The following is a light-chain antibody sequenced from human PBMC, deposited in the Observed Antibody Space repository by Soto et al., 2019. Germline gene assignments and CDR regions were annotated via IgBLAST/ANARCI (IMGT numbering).Light chain of an antibody. J-gene: IGLJ1*01. CDR2: EVT. CDR3: SSFRSSSTLPYV. CDR1: SSDVDSNDY. Sequence: QSVLTQPASVSGTPGQSINNSCTGTSSDVDSNDYVSWYQQYPGKGPKLIIYEVTNRPSGISNRFSGSKSGNTASLTISGLRAEDEADYYCSSFRSSSTLPYVFGTGTKV. V-gene: IGLV2-14*01.